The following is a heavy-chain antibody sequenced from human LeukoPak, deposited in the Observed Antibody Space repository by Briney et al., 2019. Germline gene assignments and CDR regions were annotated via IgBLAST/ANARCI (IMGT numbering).Heavy chain of an antibody. D-gene: IGHD3-3*01. Sequence: PSQTLSLTCTVSGGSISSGDYYWSWIRQPPGKGLEWIGYIYYSGSTYYNPSLKSRVTISVDTSKNQFSLKLSSVTAADTAVYYCARDRHDFWSGGLDYWAREPWSPSPQ. CDR2: IYYSGST. V-gene: IGHV4-30-4*08. CDR1: GGSISSGDYY. CDR3: ARDRHDFWSGGLDY. J-gene: IGHJ4*02.